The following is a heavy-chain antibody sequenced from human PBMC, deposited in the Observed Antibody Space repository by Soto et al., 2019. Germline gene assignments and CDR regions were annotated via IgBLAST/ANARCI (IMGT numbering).Heavy chain of an antibody. CDR3: AHIPIVVASPCGVGFDY. CDR1: GFSLSTSGVG. V-gene: IGHV2-5*02. J-gene: IGHJ4*02. Sequence: QITLKESGPTLVKPTQTLTLTCTFSGFSLSTSGVGVGWIRQPPGKALEWLALIYWDDDKRYSPSLKSRLTITKDTSKNQVVLTMTNMDPVDTATYYCAHIPIVVASPCGVGFDYWGQGTLVTVSS. CDR2: IYWDDDK. D-gene: IGHD3-22*01.